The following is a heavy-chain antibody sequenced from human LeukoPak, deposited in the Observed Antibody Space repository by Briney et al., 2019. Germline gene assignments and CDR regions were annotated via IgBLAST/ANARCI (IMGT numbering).Heavy chain of an antibody. Sequence: GGSLRLSCAASGFTFTYAMSWVRQAPGKGLEWVSAISGSGGSTYYADSVKGRFTISRDNSKNTLYLQMNSLRAEDTAVYYCAKTHGGYDYGYYYYYGMDVWGQGTTVTVSS. V-gene: IGHV3-23*01. CDR1: GFTFTYA. CDR3: AKTHGGYDYGYYYYYGMDV. CDR2: ISGSGGST. J-gene: IGHJ6*02. D-gene: IGHD5-12*01.